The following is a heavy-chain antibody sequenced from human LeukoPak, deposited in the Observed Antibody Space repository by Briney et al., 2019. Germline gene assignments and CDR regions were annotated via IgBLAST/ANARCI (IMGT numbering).Heavy chain of an antibody. CDR2: ISTGSSTT. CDR1: EFAFSTYN. V-gene: IGHV3-48*02. CDR3: ARVAAGYSVNYFDY. D-gene: IGHD4-23*01. Sequence: GGSLRLSCAASEFAFSTYNMNWVRQAPGKGLEWVSYISTGSSTTYYADSVKGRFTISGDNVENSLYLQMNSLRDEDTAVYYCARVAAGYSVNYFDYWGQGTLVTVSS. J-gene: IGHJ4*02.